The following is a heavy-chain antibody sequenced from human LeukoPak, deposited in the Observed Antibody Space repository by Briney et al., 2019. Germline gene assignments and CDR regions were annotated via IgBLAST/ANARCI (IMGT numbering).Heavy chain of an antibody. CDR1: GYTFTGYY. CDR3: ARDASVVAVTATDY. J-gene: IGHJ4*02. V-gene: IGHV1-2*04. CDR2: INPNSGGT. Sequence: GASVKVSCKASGYTFTGYYMHWVRQAPGQGLEWMGWINPNSGGTNYAQKFQGWVTMTRDTSISTAYMELSRLRSDDTAVYYCARDASVVAVTATDYWGQGNLVSVSS. D-gene: IGHD2-21*02.